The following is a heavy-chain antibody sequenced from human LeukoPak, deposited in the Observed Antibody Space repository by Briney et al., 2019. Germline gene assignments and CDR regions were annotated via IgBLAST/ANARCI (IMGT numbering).Heavy chain of an antibody. CDR2: IYYSGST. J-gene: IGHJ4*02. CDR1: GGSISSSSYY. V-gene: IGHV4-39*01. Sequence: PSETLSPTCTVSGGSISSSSYYWGWIRQPPGKGLEWIGSIYYSGSTYYNPSLKSRVTISVDTSKNQFSLKLSSVTAADTAVYYCARRGEAAVAGTGGFDYWGQGTLVTVSS. D-gene: IGHD6-19*01. CDR3: ARRGEAAVAGTGGFDY.